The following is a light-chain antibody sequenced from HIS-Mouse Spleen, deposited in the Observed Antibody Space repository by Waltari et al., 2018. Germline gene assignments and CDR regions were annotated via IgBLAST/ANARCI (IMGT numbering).Light chain of an antibody. V-gene: IGLV3-10*01. Sequence: SYELTQPPSVSVSPGQTARITCSGDALPKKYAYWYQQKSGQAPVLVNYEDSKRPSGIPGRFSGSSSGTMAPLTISGAQVEDEAYYYCYSTDSSGNHRVFGGGTKLTVL. CDR3: YSTDSSGNHRV. J-gene: IGLJ2*01. CDR1: ALPKKY. CDR2: EDS.